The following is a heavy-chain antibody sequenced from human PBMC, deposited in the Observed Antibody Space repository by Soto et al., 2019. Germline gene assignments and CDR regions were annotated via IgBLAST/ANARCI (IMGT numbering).Heavy chain of an antibody. CDR2: IDPSDSYT. CDR3: ARLRSAVAGTRYYYYGMDV. J-gene: IGHJ6*02. Sequence: GESLKISCKGSGYSFTSYWISWVRQMPGKGLEWMGRIDPSDSYTNYSPSFQGHVTISADKSISTAYQQWSSLKASDTAMYYCARLRSAVAGTRYYYYGMDVWGQGTTVTVSS. D-gene: IGHD6-19*01. V-gene: IGHV5-10-1*01. CDR1: GYSFTSYW.